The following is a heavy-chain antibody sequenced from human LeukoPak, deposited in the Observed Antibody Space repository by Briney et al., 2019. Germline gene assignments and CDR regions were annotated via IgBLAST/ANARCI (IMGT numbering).Heavy chain of an antibody. CDR2: IYYSGST. J-gene: IGHJ4*02. CDR3: AREDTGGLDY. Sequence: SQTLSLTCTVSGGSISSSSYYWGWIRQPPGKGLEWIGSIYYSGSTYYNPSLKSRVTISVGTSKNQFSLKLISVTAADTAVYYCAREDTGGLDYWGQGILVTVSP. V-gene: IGHV4-39*07. CDR1: GGSISSSSYY. D-gene: IGHD2-8*02.